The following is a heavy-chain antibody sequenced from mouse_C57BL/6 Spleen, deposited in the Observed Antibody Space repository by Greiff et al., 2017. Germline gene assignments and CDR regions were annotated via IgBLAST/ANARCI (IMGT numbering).Heavy chain of an antibody. D-gene: IGHD2-5*01. J-gene: IGHJ4*01. CDR1: GYTFTSYG. Sequence: QVQLQQSGAELARPGASVKLSCKASGYTFTSYGISWVKQRTGQGLEWIGEIYPRSGNTYYNEKFKGKATLTADKYSSTAYMELRSLTPEDAAVYFCARGNSKLGDYAMDYWGQGTSVTVSS. CDR3: ARGNSKLGDYAMDY. V-gene: IGHV1-81*01. CDR2: IYPRSGNT.